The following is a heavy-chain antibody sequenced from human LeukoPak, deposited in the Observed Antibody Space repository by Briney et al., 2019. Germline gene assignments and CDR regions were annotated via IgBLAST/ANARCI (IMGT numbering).Heavy chain of an antibody. CDR2: MYPNSGNT. CDR3: ARSGVPAGYCSSTSCYNWFDP. J-gene: IGHJ5*02. Sequence: ASVKVSCKASGYTFTSYDINWVRQATGQGLEWMGWMYPNSGNTGYAQKFQGRVTITRNTSISTAYMELSSLRSEDTAVYYCARSGVPAGYCSSTSCYNWFDPWGQGTLVTVSS. V-gene: IGHV1-8*03. D-gene: IGHD2-2*01. CDR1: GYTFTSYD.